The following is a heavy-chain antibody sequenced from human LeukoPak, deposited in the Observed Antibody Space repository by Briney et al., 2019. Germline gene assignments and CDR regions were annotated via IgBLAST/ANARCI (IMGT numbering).Heavy chain of an antibody. CDR3: ASHRDRYSSGYIGWDDAFDI. V-gene: IGHV3-23*01. CDR2: ISGSGGST. CDR1: GFTFSSYA. J-gene: IGHJ3*02. Sequence: QPGGSLRLSCAASGFTFSSYAMSWVRQAPGKGMEWVSAISGSGGSTYYADSVKGRFTISRDNSKNTLYLQMNSLRAEDTAVYYCASHRDRYSSGYIGWDDAFDIWGQGTMVTVSS. D-gene: IGHD3-22*01.